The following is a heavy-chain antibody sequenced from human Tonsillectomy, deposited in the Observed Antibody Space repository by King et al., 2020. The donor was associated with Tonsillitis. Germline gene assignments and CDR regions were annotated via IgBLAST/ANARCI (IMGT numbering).Heavy chain of an antibody. CDR3: ARGGVDPFDF. CDR1: GFTFSSYW. Sequence: VQLVESGGGLVQPGGSLRLSCAASGFTFSSYWMHWVRQAPGKGLSWVSRINTDGSYTTYADSVTSRFTISSDNAKNTLYLQVNSLRADDTAVYYCARGGVDPFDFWGQGTLVTVSS. CDR2: INTDGSYT. V-gene: IGHV3-74*01. J-gene: IGHJ4*02. D-gene: IGHD3-10*01.